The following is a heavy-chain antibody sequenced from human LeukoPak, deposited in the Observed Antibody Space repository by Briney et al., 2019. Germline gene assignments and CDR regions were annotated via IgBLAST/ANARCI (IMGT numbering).Heavy chain of an antibody. D-gene: IGHD4-17*01. CDR2: INHSGST. J-gene: IGHJ2*01. CDR1: GGSFSNYY. Sequence: PSETLSLTCAVYGGSFSNYYWSWIRQPPGKGLEWIEEINHSGSTNYNPSLKSRVTISVDTSKNQFSLKLSSVTAADTAVYRCAKKGGDYAWYFDVWGRGTLVTVSS. V-gene: IGHV4-34*01. CDR3: AKKGGDYAWYFDV.